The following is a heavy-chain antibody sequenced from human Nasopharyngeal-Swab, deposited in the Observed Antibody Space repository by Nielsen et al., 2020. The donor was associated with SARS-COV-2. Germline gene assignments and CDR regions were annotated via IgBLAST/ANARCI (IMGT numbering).Heavy chain of an antibody. V-gene: IGHV3-23*01. J-gene: IGHJ4*01. CDR2: ISGSSGST. CDR1: GFTFSSYA. D-gene: IGHD6-13*01. Sequence: GESLKISCAASGFTFSSYAMSWVRQAPGKGLEWVSGISGSSGSTYYADSVEGRFTISRDNSKNTLYLQMNSLRAEDTAVYYCAKRGSGSSWNAEDYWGHGTLVTVSS. CDR3: AKRGSGSSWNAEDY.